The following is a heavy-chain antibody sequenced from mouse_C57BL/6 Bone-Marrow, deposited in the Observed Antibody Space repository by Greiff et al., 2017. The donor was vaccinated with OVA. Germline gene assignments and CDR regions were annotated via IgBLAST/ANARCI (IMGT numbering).Heavy chain of an antibody. D-gene: IGHD1-1*01. CDR3: ARRGFITTVVAHFDY. CDR2: IHPNSGST. V-gene: IGHV1-64*01. Sequence: QVQLKQPGAELVKPGASVKLSCKASGYTFTSYWMHWVKQRPGQGLEWIGMIHPNSGSTNYNEKFKSKATLTVDKSSSTAYMQLSSLTSEDSAVYYCARRGFITTVVAHFDYWGQGTTLTVSS. CDR1: GYTFTSYW. J-gene: IGHJ2*01.